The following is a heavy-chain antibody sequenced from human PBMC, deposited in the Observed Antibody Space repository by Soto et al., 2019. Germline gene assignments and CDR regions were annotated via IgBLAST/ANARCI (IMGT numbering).Heavy chain of an antibody. CDR3: ARRRAMGINWFDP. V-gene: IGHV1-8*01. J-gene: IGHJ5*02. CDR2: MNPNSGNT. Sequence: QVQLVQSGAEVKKPGASVKVSCKASGYTFPSYDINGVRQATGQGLGWMGWMNPNSGNTGYAQKFQGRVTMTRNTSISTAYMELSSLRSEDTAVYYCARRRAMGINWFDPWGQGTLVTVSS. CDR1: GYTFPSYD. D-gene: IGHD5-18*01.